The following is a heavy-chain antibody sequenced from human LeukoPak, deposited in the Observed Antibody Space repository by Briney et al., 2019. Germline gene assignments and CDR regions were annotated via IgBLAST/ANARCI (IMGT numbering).Heavy chain of an antibody. J-gene: IGHJ6*03. CDR2: INPSGGST. CDR1: GYTFTSYD. CDR3: ARDWGDDFWSVLTRKHYYYYYMDV. V-gene: IGHV1-46*01. Sequence: ASVKVSCKASGYTFTSYDINWVRQAPGQGLEWMGIINPSGGSTSYAQKFQGRVTMTRDMSTSTVYMELSSLRSEDTAVYYCARDWGDDFWSVLTRKHYYYYYMDVWGKGTTVTVSS. D-gene: IGHD3-3*01.